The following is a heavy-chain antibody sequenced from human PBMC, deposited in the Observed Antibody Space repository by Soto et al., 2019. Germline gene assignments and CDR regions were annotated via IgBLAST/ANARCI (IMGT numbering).Heavy chain of an antibody. Sequence: PSETLSLTCTVSGGSISSYYWSWIRQPPGKGLEWIGYIYYSGSTNYNPSLKSRVTISVDTSKNQFSLKVSSVTAADTAVYYCAREGIAAAGFEYWFDPWGQGTLVTVSS. D-gene: IGHD6-13*01. J-gene: IGHJ5*02. CDR3: AREGIAAAGFEYWFDP. CDR1: GGSISSYY. CDR2: IYYSGST. V-gene: IGHV4-59*01.